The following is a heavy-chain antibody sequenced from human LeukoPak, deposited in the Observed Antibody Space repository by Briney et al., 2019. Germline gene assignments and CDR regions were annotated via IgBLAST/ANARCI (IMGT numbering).Heavy chain of an antibody. Sequence: GGSLRLSCAASGFTFSSYSMNWVRQAPGKGLEWVAVISYDGSNKYYADSVKGRFTISRDNSKNTLYLQMNSLRAEDTAVYYCAKDEWELYAFDIWGQGTMVTVSS. CDR1: GFTFSSYS. V-gene: IGHV3-30*18. D-gene: IGHD1-26*01. CDR3: AKDEWELYAFDI. J-gene: IGHJ3*02. CDR2: ISYDGSNK.